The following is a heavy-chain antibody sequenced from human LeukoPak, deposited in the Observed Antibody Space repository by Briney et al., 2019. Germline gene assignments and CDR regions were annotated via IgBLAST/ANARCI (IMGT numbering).Heavy chain of an antibody. CDR3: ARQTAVATLGAFDM. Sequence: GESLKISCKGSGYSFTNYWIGWVRQMPGKGLEWMGIIYPGDSDTRYSPSFQGQVTISADKSTSTAYLQWSSLKASDTAMYYCARQTAVATLGAFDMWGQGTMVTVSP. CDR1: GYSFTNYW. V-gene: IGHV5-51*01. D-gene: IGHD4-23*01. CDR2: IYPGDSDT. J-gene: IGHJ3*02.